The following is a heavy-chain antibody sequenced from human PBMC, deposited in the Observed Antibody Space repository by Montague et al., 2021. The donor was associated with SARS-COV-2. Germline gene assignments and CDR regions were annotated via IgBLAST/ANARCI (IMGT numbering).Heavy chain of an antibody. V-gene: IGHV6-1*01. D-gene: IGHD2-21*02. CDR1: GDSVSSNIAT. CDR3: ARAYCGGDCYFYWYFDL. Sequence: CAISGDSVSSNIATWHWIRQSPSRGLEWLGRTYYRSKWYNDYAVSVKSRVIINPDTSNSRISLQLNSVTPEDTAVYYCARAYCGGDCYFYWYFDLWGRGTLVTVSS. CDR2: TYYRSKWYN. J-gene: IGHJ2*01.